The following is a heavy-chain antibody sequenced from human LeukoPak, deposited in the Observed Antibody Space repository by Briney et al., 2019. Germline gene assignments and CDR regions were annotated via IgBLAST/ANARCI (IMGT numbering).Heavy chain of an antibody. CDR2: IYDSGST. D-gene: IGHD3-10*01. J-gene: IGHJ4*02. V-gene: IGHV4-39*07. Sequence: SETLSLTCTVSGGSIRSSYYYWGWIRQPPGKGLEWIGSIYDSGSTYYNPSLKSRVTISVDTSKNQFSLKLSSVTAADTAVYYCATSNYNSGSYHSDYWGQGTLVTVSS. CDR1: GGSIRSSYYY. CDR3: ATSNYNSGSYHSDY.